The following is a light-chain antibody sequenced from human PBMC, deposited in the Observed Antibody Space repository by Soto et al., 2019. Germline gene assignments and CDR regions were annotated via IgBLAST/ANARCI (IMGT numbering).Light chain of an antibody. CDR3: AAWDDSLNAYV. V-gene: IGLV1-44*01. Sequence: QPALTQPPSACGTPGQSVTTSCSGSNSNIGSNTVNCYQQLPGTAPKLPMYSNSQRRSGVPDRFSGSKSGTSASLAISGLHSEDEADYYCAAWDDSLNAYVFGTGTKVTVL. CDR2: SNS. J-gene: IGLJ1*01. CDR1: NSNIGSNT.